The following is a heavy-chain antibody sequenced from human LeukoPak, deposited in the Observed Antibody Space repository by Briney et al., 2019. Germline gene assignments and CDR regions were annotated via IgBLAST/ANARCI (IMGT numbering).Heavy chain of an antibody. D-gene: IGHD6-19*01. CDR1: GFTFSNYA. CDR3: ARGDASIAVAPDV. J-gene: IGHJ6*04. V-gene: IGHV4-34*01. Sequence: GSLRLSCAASGFTFSNYAMSWVRQPPGKGLEWIGEINHSGSTNYNPSLKSRVTISVDTSKNQFSLKLSSVPAADTAVYYCARGDASIAVAPDVWGKGTTVTVSS. CDR2: INHSGST.